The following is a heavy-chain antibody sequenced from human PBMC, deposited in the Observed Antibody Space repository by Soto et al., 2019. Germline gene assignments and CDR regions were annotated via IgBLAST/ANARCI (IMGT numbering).Heavy chain of an antibody. CDR3: ARVAGARGYFDL. Sequence: SVKASCKASGYTFTSYGISWVRQAPGQGLEWMGGIIPIFGTANYAQKFQGRVTITADESTSTAYMELSSLRSEDTAVYYCARVAGARGYFDLWGRGTLVTVSS. D-gene: IGHD2-15*01. CDR2: IIPIFGTA. V-gene: IGHV1-69*13. CDR1: GYTFTSYG. J-gene: IGHJ2*01.